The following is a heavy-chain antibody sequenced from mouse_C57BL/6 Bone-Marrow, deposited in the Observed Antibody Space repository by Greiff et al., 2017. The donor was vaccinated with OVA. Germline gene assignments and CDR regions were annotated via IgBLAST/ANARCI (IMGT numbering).Heavy chain of an antibody. CDR2: ISSGGSYT. V-gene: IGHV5-6*01. CDR1: GFTFSSYG. CDR3: ARHIPLYFDY. Sequence: EVQVVESGGDLVKPGGSLKLSCAASGFTFSSYGMSWVRQTPDKRLEWVATISSGGSYTYYPDSVKGRFTISRDNAKNTLYLQMSSLKSEDTAMYYCARHIPLYFDYWGQGTTLTVS. J-gene: IGHJ2*01.